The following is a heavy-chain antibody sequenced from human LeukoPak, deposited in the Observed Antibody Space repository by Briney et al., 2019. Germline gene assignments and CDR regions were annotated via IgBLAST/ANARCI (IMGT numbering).Heavy chain of an antibody. CDR3: ARASETYCSGGSCYLFDP. J-gene: IGHJ5*02. CDR2: IYYSGST. D-gene: IGHD2-15*01. Sequence: SETLSLTCTVSGGSTSSYYWSWIRQPPGKGLEWIGYIYYSGSTNYNPSLKSRVTISVDTSKNQFSLKLSSVTAADTAVYYCARASETYCSGGSCYLFDPWGQGTLVTVSS. V-gene: IGHV4-59*01. CDR1: GGSTSSYY.